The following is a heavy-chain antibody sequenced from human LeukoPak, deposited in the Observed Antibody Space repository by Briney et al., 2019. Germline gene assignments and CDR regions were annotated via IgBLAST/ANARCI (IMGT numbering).Heavy chain of an antibody. CDR3: ARVGLVREYYYYYYMDV. D-gene: IGHD3-16*02. CDR2: INPNSGGT. Sequence: GASVKVSCKASGYTFTGYYMHWVRQAPGQGLEWMGWINPNSGGTNYAQKFQGRVTMTRDTSISTAYMELSRLRSDDTAVYYCARVGLVREYYYYYYMDVWGKGTTVTVS. J-gene: IGHJ6*03. CDR1: GYTFTGYY. V-gene: IGHV1-2*02.